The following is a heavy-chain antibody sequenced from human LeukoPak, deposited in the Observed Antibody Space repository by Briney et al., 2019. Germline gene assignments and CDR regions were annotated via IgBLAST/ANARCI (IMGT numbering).Heavy chain of an antibody. Sequence: GGSLRLSCAASGFTFSSYSMNWVRQAPGTGLEWVSSISSSSSYIYYADSVKGRFTISRDNAKNSLYLQMNSLRAEDTAVYYCARKEGGWLVPLVSGSPIDYWGQGTLVTVSS. CDR3: ARKEGGWLVPLVSGSPIDY. D-gene: IGHD6-19*01. V-gene: IGHV3-21*01. CDR2: ISSSSSYI. J-gene: IGHJ4*02. CDR1: GFTFSSYS.